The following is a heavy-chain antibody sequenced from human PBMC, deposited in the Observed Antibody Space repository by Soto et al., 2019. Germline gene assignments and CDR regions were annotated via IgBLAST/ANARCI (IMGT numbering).Heavy chain of an antibody. V-gene: IGHV3-43*01. CDR1: GFTFDDYA. CDR3: AKDVGAGDGY. D-gene: IGHD1-26*01. J-gene: IGHJ4*02. CDR2: ISWDGGST. Sequence: GGSLRLSCAASGFTFDDYAMHWVRQAPGKGLEWIALISWDGGSTFYADSVKGRFTISRDNSKNSLYLEMSSLRPDDTALYYCAKDVGAGDGYWGRGTLVTVSS.